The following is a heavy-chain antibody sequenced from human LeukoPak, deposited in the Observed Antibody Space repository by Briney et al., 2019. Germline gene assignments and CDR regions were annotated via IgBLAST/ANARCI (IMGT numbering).Heavy chain of an antibody. CDR2: IKQDGSEK. V-gene: IGHV3-7*01. CDR3: ARAVVKDTAMVYYYYYMDV. D-gene: IGHD5-18*01. J-gene: IGHJ6*03. CDR1: GFTFSSYW. Sequence: GGSLRLSCAASGFTFSSYWMSWVRQAPGKGLEWVANIKQDGSEKYYVDSVKGRFTISRDNAKNSLYLQMNSLRAEDTAVYYCARAVVKDTAMVYYYYYMDVWGKGTTVTVSS.